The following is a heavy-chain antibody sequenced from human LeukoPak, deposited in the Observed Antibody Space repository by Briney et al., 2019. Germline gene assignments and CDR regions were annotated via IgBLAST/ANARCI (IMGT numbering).Heavy chain of an antibody. CDR2: INPNSGGT. CDR3: ARDLRSSGWSTNQKDY. V-gene: IGHV1-2*06. J-gene: IGHJ4*02. CDR1: GGTFSSYA. Sequence: ASVKVSCKASGGTFSSYAISWMRQAPGQGLEWMGRINPNSGGTNYAQKFQGRVTMTRDTSISTAYMELSRLRSDDTAVYYCARDLRSSGWSTNQKDYWGQGTLVTVSS. D-gene: IGHD6-19*01.